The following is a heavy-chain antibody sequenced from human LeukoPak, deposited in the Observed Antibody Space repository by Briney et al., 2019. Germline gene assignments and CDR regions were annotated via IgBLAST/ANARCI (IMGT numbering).Heavy chain of an antibody. J-gene: IGHJ4*02. CDR1: GGAFSSYY. Sequence: ASVKVSCKASGGAFSSYYMHWVRQAPGQGLEWMGIINPSGGSTSYAQKFQGRVTMTRDTSTSTVYMELSSLRSEDTAVYYCATGGSSGWYEKGPDYWGQGTLVTVSS. CDR3: ATGGSSGWYEKGPDY. CDR2: INPSGGST. V-gene: IGHV1-46*01. D-gene: IGHD6-19*01.